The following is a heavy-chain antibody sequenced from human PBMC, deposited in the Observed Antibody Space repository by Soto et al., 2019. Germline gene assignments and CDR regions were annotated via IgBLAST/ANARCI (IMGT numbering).Heavy chain of an antibody. CDR2: IKSDGTVT. D-gene: IGHD3-3*01. CDR3: ARENYDFWSGYYLDY. Sequence: EVQLVESGGGLVQPGGSLRLSCVVSGITFSTYRMHWDRQAPGKGLVWVSHIKSDGTVTHYTDSVRGRFIISRDNAKNTLFLQMNSLRGEDTAVYYCARENYDFWSGYYLDYWGQGTLVTVSS. J-gene: IGHJ4*02. CDR1: GITFSTYR. V-gene: IGHV3-74*01.